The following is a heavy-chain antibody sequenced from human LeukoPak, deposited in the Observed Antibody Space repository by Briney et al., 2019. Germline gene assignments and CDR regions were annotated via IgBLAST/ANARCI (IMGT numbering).Heavy chain of an antibody. D-gene: IGHD3-3*01. V-gene: IGHV3-21*01. CDR3: ARSARLMKGVVEVTALDD. CDR2: ISISSSYI. CDR1: GFTFSTYN. J-gene: IGHJ4*02. Sequence: GGSLRLSCTASGFTFSTYNMNWVRQAPGKGLEWVSSISISSSYIYYADSVKGRFTISRDNAKNSLYLQMNSLRADDTAVYYCARSARLMKGVVEVTALDDWGQGTLVTVSS.